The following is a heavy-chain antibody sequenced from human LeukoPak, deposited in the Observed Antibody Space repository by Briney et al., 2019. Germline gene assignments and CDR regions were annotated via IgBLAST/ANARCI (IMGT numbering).Heavy chain of an antibody. Sequence: KPSETLSLTCTVSGGSISSYYWSWIRQPPGKGLEWIGYIYYSGSTNYNPSLKSRVTISVDTSKNQFSLKLSSVTAADTAVYYCARVVLAGCSSTSCPEGAFDIWGQGTMVTVSS. CDR1: GGSISSYY. D-gene: IGHD2-2*01. CDR2: IYYSGST. V-gene: IGHV4-59*01. J-gene: IGHJ3*02. CDR3: ARVVLAGCSSTSCPEGAFDI.